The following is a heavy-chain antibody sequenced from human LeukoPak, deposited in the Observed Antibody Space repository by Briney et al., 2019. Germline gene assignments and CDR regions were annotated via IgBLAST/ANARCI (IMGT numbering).Heavy chain of an antibody. V-gene: IGHV4-39*01. J-gene: IGHJ4*02. CDR3: ARRTRGDGYNIFDY. CDR1: GGSISSGSYY. D-gene: IGHD5-24*01. Sequence: PSETLSLTCTVSGGSISSGSYYWGWIRQPPGKGLEWIGSIYYSGSTYYNPSLKSRVTISVDTSKNQFSLKLSSVTAADTAVYYCARRTRGDGYNIFDYWGQGTLVTVSS. CDR2: IYYSGST.